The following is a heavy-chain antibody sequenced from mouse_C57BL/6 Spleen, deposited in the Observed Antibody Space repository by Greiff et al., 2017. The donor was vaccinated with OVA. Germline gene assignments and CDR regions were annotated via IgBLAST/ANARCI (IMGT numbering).Heavy chain of an antibody. CDR2: IYPRSGNT. V-gene: IGHV1-81*01. CDR1: GYTFTSYG. Sequence: VQGVESGAELARPGASVKLSCKASGYTFTSYGISWVKQRTGQGLEWIGEIYPRSGNTYYNEKFKGKATLTADKSSSTAYMELRSLTSEDSAVYFCARLTTVVATGGFDYWGQGTTLTVSS. CDR3: ARLTTVVATGGFDY. J-gene: IGHJ2*01. D-gene: IGHD1-1*01.